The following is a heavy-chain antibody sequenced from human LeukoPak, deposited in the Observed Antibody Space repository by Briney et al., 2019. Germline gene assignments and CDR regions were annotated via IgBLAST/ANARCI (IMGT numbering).Heavy chain of an antibody. CDR2: VYYSGST. D-gene: IGHD2-2*01. V-gene: IGHV4-39*07. CDR1: GGSMHSSNYY. CDR3: ARVVVPAGYYFDY. J-gene: IGHJ4*02. Sequence: PSETPSLTCTVSGGSMHSSNYYWGWIRQPPGKGLEYIGSVYYSGSTYYNPSLKSRVTISVDTSKNQFSLKLSSVTAADTAVYYCARVVVPAGYYFDYWGQGTLVTVSS.